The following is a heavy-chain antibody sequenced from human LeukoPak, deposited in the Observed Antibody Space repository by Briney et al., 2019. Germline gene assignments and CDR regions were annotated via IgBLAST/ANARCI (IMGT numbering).Heavy chain of an antibody. CDR1: GFTFSSYG. CDR2: IRYDGSNT. D-gene: IGHD2-15*01. J-gene: IGHJ4*02. Sequence: GGSLRLSCAASGFTFSSYGMHWVRQAPGKGLEWVAVIRYDGSNTYYADSVKGRFTISRDNSKNTLYLQMNSLRAEDTAVYYCAKDSHCSGGSCYSYYFDYWGQGTLVTVSS. V-gene: IGHV3-30*02. CDR3: AKDSHCSGGSCYSYYFDY.